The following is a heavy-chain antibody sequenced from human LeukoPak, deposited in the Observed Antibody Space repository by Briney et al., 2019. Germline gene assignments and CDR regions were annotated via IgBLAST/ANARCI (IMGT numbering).Heavy chain of an antibody. V-gene: IGHV1-24*01. CDR1: GYTLTELS. CDR3: ATGSYGSGSYYGYGMDV. J-gene: IGHJ6*02. Sequence: ASVKVSCKVSGYTLTELSMHWVRQAPGKGLEWMGGFDPEDGETVYAQKFQGRVTMTEDTSTDTAYMELSSLRSEDTAVYYCATGSYGSGSYYGYGMDVWGQGTTVTVSS. D-gene: IGHD3-10*01. CDR2: FDPEDGET.